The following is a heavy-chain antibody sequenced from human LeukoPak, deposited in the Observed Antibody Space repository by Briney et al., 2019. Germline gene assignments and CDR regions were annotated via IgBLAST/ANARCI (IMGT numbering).Heavy chain of an antibody. CDR1: GGSITSSSYY. D-gene: IGHD6-6*01. Sequence: PSETLSLTCTVSGGSITSSSYYWGWIRQPPGKGLEWIGSISYSGGSYYNPSLKIRVTISLDTSKSQFSLKLSSVTAADTAVYYCARKYSSSVYFDYWGQGTLVTVSS. J-gene: IGHJ4*02. CDR2: ISYSGGS. CDR3: ARKYSSSVYFDY. V-gene: IGHV4-39*07.